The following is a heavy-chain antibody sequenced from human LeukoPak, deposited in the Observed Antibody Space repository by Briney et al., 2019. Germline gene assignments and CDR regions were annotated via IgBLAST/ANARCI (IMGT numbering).Heavy chain of an antibody. CDR1: GYTFTNYW. J-gene: IGHJ4*02. V-gene: IGHV5-51*01. CDR3: ARRAGSSWQFDF. D-gene: IGHD6-13*01. CDR2: IYPGDSDT. Sequence: GESLKISCMVSGYTFTNYWIGWVRQMPGKGLEWMGIIYPGDSDTRYSPSFQGQVTISADKSITTAYLQWSSLKASDTAMYYCARRAGSSWQFDFWGQGTLVTVSS.